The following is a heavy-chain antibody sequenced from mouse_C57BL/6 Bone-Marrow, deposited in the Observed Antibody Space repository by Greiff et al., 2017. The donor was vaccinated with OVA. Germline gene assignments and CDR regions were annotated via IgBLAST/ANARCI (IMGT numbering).Heavy chain of an antibody. CDR1: GFTFSDYY. CDR2: INYDGSST. CDR3: ARDGPGDYFDY. J-gene: IGHJ2*01. V-gene: IGHV5-16*01. Sequence: EVKLMESEGGLVQPGSSMKLSCTASGFTFSDYYMAWVRQVPEKGLEWVANINYDGSSTYYLDSLKSRFIISRDNAKNILYLQMSSLKSEDTATYYCARDGPGDYFDYWGQGTTLTVSS.